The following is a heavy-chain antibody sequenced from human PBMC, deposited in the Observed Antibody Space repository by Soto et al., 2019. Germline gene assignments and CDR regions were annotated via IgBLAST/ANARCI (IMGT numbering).Heavy chain of an antibody. CDR3: ARGYYYDSSGYLGGPRPDAFDI. Sequence: GASVKVSCKASGYTFTSYYMHWVRQAPGQGLEWMGIINPSGGSTSYAQKFQGRVTMTRDTSTSTVYMELSSLRSEDTAVYYCARGYYYDSSGYLGGPRPDAFDIWGQGTMVTVS. V-gene: IGHV1-46*01. J-gene: IGHJ3*02. D-gene: IGHD3-22*01. CDR2: INPSGGST. CDR1: GYTFTSYY.